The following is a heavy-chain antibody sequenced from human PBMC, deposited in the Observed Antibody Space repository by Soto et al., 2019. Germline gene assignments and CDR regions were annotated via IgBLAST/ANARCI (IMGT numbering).Heavy chain of an antibody. CDR2: IIPISGTA. V-gene: IGHV1-69*01. D-gene: IGHD2-2*01. CDR3: ARSQGSRTSLEIYYYYYYRMDV. J-gene: IGHJ6*02. CDR1: GGTFSSYA. Sequence: QVQLVQSGAEVKKPGSSVKVSCKASGGTFSSYAISWVRQAPGQGLEWMGGIIPISGTANYAQKFQGRVTITADESTSTAYMELSSLRSEDTAVYYCARSQGSRTSLEIYYYYYYRMDVWGQGTTVTVSS.